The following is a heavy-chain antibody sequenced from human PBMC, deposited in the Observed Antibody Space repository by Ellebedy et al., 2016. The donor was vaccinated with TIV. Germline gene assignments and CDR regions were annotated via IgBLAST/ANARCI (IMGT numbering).Heavy chain of an antibody. V-gene: IGHV3-66*01. J-gene: IGHJ5*02. CDR1: GIIVSDYF. CDR2: LYPDAKT. D-gene: IGHD2-21*01. CDR3: ARDPGGGGDFGDNWFDP. Sequence: PGGSLRLSCEASGIIVSDYFMHWVRQAPGKGLEWVSVLYPDAKTNYTDSVNGRFIVSRDSSKNTLYLQMNSLTAEDTAVYYCARDPGGGGDFGDNWFDPWGQGTLVTVSS.